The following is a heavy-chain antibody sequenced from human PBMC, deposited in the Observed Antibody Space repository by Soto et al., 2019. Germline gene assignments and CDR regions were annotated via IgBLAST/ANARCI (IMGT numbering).Heavy chain of an antibody. CDR3: ASELRYFDWLPYFDY. D-gene: IGHD3-9*01. CDR2: INSDGSST. V-gene: IGHV3-74*01. J-gene: IGHJ4*02. Sequence: SCAASGFTFSSYAMSWVSQAPGKGLVWVSRINSDGSSTSYADSVKGRFTISRDNAKNTLYLQMNSLRAEDTAVYYCASELRYFDWLPYFDYWGQGTLVTVSS. CDR1: GFTFSSYA.